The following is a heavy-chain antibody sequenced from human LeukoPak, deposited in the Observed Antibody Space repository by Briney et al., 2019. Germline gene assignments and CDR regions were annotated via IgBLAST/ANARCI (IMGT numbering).Heavy chain of an antibody. CDR2: ISGSGGST. Sequence: GGSLRLSCAASGFTVSSNYMSWVRQAPGKGLECVSAISGSGGSTYHADSVKGWFTISRDNSKNTLYLQMNSLRAEDTAVYYCAKEGRHDYVWGSYRYTGANYMDVWGKGTTVTVSS. CDR3: AKEGRHDYVWGSYRYTGANYMDV. J-gene: IGHJ6*03. D-gene: IGHD3-16*02. V-gene: IGHV3-23*01. CDR1: GFTVSSNY.